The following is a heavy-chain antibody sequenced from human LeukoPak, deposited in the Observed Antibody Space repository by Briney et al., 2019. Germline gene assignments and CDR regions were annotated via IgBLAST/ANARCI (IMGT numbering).Heavy chain of an antibody. CDR1: GYTLTELS. CDR3: ATGGRYSSSSEWFDP. D-gene: IGHD6-6*01. J-gene: IGHJ5*02. CDR2: FDPEDGET. V-gene: IGHV1-24*01. Sequence: GASVKVSCKVSGYTLTELSMHWVRQAPGKGLEWMGGFDPEDGETIYAQKFQGRVTMTEDTSTDTAYMELSSLRSEDTAVYYCATGGRYSSSSEWFDPWGQGTLVTVSS.